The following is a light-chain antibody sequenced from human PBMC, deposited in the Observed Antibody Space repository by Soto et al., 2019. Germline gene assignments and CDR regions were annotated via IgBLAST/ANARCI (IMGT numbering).Light chain of an antibody. CDR3: PSYDSSLSALYA. CDR2: GNS. Sequence: QSVLTQPPSVSGAPGQRVTISCTGSSSNIGAGYDVHWYQQLPGTAPKLLIYGNSNRPSGVPDRFSGSKSGTSASLAITGLQSEDASDYYSPSYDSSLSALYAFGTGPKLTGL. J-gene: IGLJ1*01. CDR1: SSNIGAGYD. V-gene: IGLV1-40*01.